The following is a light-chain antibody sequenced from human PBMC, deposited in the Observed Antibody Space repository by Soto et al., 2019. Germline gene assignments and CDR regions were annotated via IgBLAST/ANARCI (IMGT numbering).Light chain of an antibody. Sequence: QSALTQPRSVSGSPGQSVTISCTGTSGDVGGYNFVSWYQQHPGKAPTLMIFDVSQRPSGVPDRFSGSKSGNTASLTIPGLQADDEADYYCCSYGGSYTWVFGGGTKLTVL. J-gene: IGLJ3*02. CDR3: CSYGGSYTWV. CDR1: SGDVGGYNF. CDR2: DVS. V-gene: IGLV2-11*01.